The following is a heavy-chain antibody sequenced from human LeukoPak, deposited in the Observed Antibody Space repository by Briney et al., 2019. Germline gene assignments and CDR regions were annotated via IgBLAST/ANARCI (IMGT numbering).Heavy chain of an antibody. CDR2: IKEDGSEK. CDR1: GFIFSSYW. J-gene: IGHJ6*04. V-gene: IGHV3-7*03. Sequence: PGGSLRLSCAASGFIFSSYWMSWVRQAPGKGLEWVANIKEDGSEKYYVDSVKGRFTISRDNAKNSLYLQTNSLRAEDTAVYYCARRALRYCNSTSCPAQYYGVDVWGKGTTVTVSS. D-gene: IGHD2-2*01. CDR3: ARRALRYCNSTSCPAQYYGVDV.